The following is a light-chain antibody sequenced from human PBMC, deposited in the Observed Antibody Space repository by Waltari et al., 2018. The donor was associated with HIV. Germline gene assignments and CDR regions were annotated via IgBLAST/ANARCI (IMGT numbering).Light chain of an antibody. CDR1: SNDVGGYNY. Sequence: QSALTQPASVSGSPGQSITISCTGTSNDVGGYNYVSWYQQHPGKAPKLMIYDVTTRPSGVSVRVSDSKSGNTAALTISGLQAEDEADYYCSSYTKTLYVIFGGGTKLTVL. CDR3: SSYTKTLYVI. V-gene: IGLV2-14*03. J-gene: IGLJ2*01. CDR2: DVT.